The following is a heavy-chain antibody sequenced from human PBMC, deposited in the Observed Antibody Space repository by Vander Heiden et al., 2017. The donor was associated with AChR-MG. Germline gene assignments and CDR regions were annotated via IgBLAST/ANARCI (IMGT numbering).Heavy chain of an antibody. D-gene: IGHD3-16*01. CDR1: GFTFSSYW. J-gene: IGHJ2*01. CDR2: IKQDGSEK. V-gene: IGHV3-7*01. Sequence: EVQLVESGGGLVQPGGSLRLSCAASGFTFSSYWMSWVRQAPGKGLEWVDNIKQDGSEKSEVDSVKGRFTIARDNAKNSLYMKMKRMRAEDTAMYYFARGGRLAAAELWGRGALVTVSP. CDR3: ARGGRLAAAEL.